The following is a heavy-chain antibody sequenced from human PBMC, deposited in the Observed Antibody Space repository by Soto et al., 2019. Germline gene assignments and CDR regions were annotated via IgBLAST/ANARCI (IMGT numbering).Heavy chain of an antibody. CDR2: INPLSGIS. D-gene: IGHD2-2*01. J-gene: IGHJ4*02. V-gene: IGHV1-69*09. Sequence: QVQLVQSGAEVKKPESSVKVSCKTSGGTFVRHVISWERHAPGQGPEWMGKINPLSGISNYAQKFQDRVTFPADTDSSTAYMELSSLRSDDTAVYYCATPACAATWCSASPDLGPWGKGTLVSVYS. CDR3: ATPACAATWCSASPDLGP. CDR1: GGTFVRHV.